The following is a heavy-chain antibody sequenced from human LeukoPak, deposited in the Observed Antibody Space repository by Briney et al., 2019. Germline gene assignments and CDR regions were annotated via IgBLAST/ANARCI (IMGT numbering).Heavy chain of an antibody. J-gene: IGHJ4*02. CDR3: ARSYSSGYDRLDY. CDR2: IYYSGST. V-gene: IGHV4-61*01. Sequence: SETLSLTCTASGDSVSSTRYYWNWIRQPPGTELEWIGYIYYSGSTNYNPSLQSRVTISVDTSKNQFSLRLSSVTAADTAVYYCARSYSSGYDRLDYWGQGTLVAVSS. D-gene: IGHD5-12*01. CDR1: GDSVSSTRYY.